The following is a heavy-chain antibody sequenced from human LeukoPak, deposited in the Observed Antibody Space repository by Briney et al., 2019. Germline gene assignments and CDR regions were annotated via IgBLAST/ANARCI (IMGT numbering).Heavy chain of an antibody. CDR1: GFTFSSYG. D-gene: IGHD3-16*01. V-gene: IGHV3-33*01. CDR2: ILNDGSRE. CDR3: ASRGSRGIDY. Sequence: GGSLRLSCAASGFTFSSYGMHWVRQAPGKGLEWVAVILNDGSREKYADSVKGRFTISRDNSKNTLYLQMNSLRAEDTAVYYCASRGSRGIDYWGQGTLVTVSS. J-gene: IGHJ4*02.